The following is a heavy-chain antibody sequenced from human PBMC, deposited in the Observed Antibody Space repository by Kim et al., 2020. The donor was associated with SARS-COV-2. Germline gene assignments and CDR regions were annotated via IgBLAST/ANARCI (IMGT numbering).Heavy chain of an antibody. CDR3: AWGIRYYFYMDV. J-gene: IGHJ6*03. D-gene: IGHD7-27*01. CDR1: GDTFSSYA. V-gene: IGHV1-69*04. CDR2: IIPILGIA. Sequence: SVKVSCKASGDTFSSYAISWVRQAPGQGLEWMGRIIPILGIANYAQKFQGRVTITADKSTSTAYMELSSLRSEDTAVYYCAWGIRYYFYMDVWGKGTTV.